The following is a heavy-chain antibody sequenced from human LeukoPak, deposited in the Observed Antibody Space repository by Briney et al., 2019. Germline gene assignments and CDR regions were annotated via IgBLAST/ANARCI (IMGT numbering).Heavy chain of an antibody. V-gene: IGHV3-74*01. CDR2: INSDGSST. D-gene: IGHD6-13*01. CDR3: ARDRYSSSWYQAT. CDR1: GFTFSSYW. Sequence: GGSLRLSCAASGFTFSSYWMHWVRQAPGKGLVWVSRINSDGSSTSYADSVKGRFTISRDNAKNTLYLQMNSLRAEDTAVYHCARDRYSSSWYQATWGQGTLVTVSS. J-gene: IGHJ5*02.